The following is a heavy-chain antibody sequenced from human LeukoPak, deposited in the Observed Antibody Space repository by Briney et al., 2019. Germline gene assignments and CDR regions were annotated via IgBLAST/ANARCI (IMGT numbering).Heavy chain of an antibody. CDR3: AKGPAVIISYYFDY. V-gene: IGHV3-23*01. D-gene: IGHD3-16*02. J-gene: IGHJ4*02. Sequence: SGGSLRLSCAASGFTFSSYAMSWVRQAPGKGLEWVSAISGSGGSTYYADSVKGRFTISRDNSKNTLYLQMNSLRAEDTAVYYCAKGPAVIISYYFDYWGQGTLVTVSS. CDR2: ISGSGGST. CDR1: GFTFSSYA.